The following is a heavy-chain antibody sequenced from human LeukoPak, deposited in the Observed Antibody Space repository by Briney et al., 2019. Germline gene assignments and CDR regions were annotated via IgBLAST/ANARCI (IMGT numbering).Heavy chain of an antibody. V-gene: IGHV1-2*02. CDR2: INPNSGGT. J-gene: IGHJ4*02. CDR1: GYTFTGYY. Sequence: ASVKVSCKASGYTFTGYYMHWVRQAPGQGLEWMGWINPNSGGTNYAQKFQGRVTMTRDTSISTAYMELSRLRSDDTAVYYCASEAYCSSTSCCTGNSLGYWGQGTLVTVSS. CDR3: ASEAYCSSTSCCTGNSLGY. D-gene: IGHD2-2*02.